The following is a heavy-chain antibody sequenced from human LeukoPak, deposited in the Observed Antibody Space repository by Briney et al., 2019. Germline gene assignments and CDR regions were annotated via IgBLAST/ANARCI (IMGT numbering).Heavy chain of an antibody. CDR3: ARAHPYYYMDV. J-gene: IGHJ6*03. Sequence: GRSLRLSCAASGFTFSSYSMNWVRQAPRKGLEWVSYISSSSSTIYYADSVKGRFTISRDNAKNSLYLQMNSLRAEDTAVYYCARAHPYYYMDVWGKGTTVTVSS. CDR1: GFTFSSYS. CDR2: ISSSSSTI. V-gene: IGHV3-48*04.